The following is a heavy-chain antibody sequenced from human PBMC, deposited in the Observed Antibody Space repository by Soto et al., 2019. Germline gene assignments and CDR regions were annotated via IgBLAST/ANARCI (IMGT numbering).Heavy chain of an antibody. CDR3: ASNFYHDYYYYDMDV. V-gene: IGHV5-51*01. Sequence: PGESLKISCKGSGYSFTSYWIGWVRQMPGKGLEWMGIIYPGDSDTRYSPSFQGQVTISADKSIRTAYLQWSSLKASDTAMYYCASNFYHDYYYYDMDVWGQGTTVTVSS. CDR2: IYPGDSDT. D-gene: IGHD1-1*01. J-gene: IGHJ6*02. CDR1: GYSFTSYW.